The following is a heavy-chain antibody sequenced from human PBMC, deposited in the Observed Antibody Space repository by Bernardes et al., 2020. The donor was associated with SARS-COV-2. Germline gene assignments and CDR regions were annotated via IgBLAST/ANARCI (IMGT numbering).Heavy chain of an antibody. CDR3: VRHDGMTTATRDRYLIG. CDR1: GASISGAFY. Sequence: SETLSLTCSVSGASISGAFYWGWIRQPPGKGPEWIGAMHHGGDTHHNPSLQNRVTVFVDTSNNQFSLTLRSMTTADTAIYYCVRHDGMTTATRDRYLIGWGQGILVTVSS. J-gene: IGHJ4*02. CDR2: MHHGGDT. V-gene: IGHV4-38-2*02. D-gene: IGHD4-17*01.